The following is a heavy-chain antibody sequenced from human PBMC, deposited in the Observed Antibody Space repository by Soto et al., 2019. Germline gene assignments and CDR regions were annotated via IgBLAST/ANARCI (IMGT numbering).Heavy chain of an antibody. Sequence: PSETLSLTCTVSGGSISSYYWSWIRQPPGKGLEWIGYIYYSGSTNYNPSLKSRVTISVDTSKNQFSLKLSSVTAADTAVYYCARDRRRSCYRLGDSYSYYGLDVWGQGTTVTVSS. CDR1: GGSISSYY. V-gene: IGHV4-59*01. CDR2: IYYSGST. D-gene: IGHD3-16*02. J-gene: IGHJ6*02. CDR3: ARDRRRSCYRLGDSYSYYGLDV.